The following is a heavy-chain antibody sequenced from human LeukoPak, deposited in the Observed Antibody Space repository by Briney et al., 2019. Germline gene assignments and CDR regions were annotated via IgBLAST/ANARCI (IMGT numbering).Heavy chain of an antibody. V-gene: IGHV4-39*01. CDR2: INYSGST. J-gene: IGHJ4*02. Sequence: SETLSLTCTVSGGSISNSFYYWGWIRQPPGKGLEWIGSINYSGSTYYNPSLKSRVTISVDTSKNQFSLKLSSVTAADTAVYYCARGDLRRLLWFGELSSYFDYWGQGTLVTVSS. D-gene: IGHD3-10*01. CDR3: ARGDLRRLLWFGELSSYFDY. CDR1: GGSISNSFYY.